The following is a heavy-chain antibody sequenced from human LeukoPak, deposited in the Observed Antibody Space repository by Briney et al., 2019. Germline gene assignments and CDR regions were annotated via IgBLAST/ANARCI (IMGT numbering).Heavy chain of an antibody. CDR2: ISYDGSNK. Sequence: GRSLRLSCAASGFTFSSYAIHWVRQAPGKGLEWVAVISYDGSNKYYADSVKGRFTISRDNSKNTLYLQMNSLRAEDTAVYYCAREPIFGVVTRVYYYGMDVWGQGTTVTVSS. V-gene: IGHV3-30*04. CDR3: AREPIFGVVTRVYYYGMDV. J-gene: IGHJ6*02. D-gene: IGHD3-3*01. CDR1: GFTFSSYA.